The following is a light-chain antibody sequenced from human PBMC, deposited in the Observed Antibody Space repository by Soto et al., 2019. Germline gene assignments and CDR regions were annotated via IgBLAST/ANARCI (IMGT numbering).Light chain of an antibody. CDR1: SSNIGAGYV. J-gene: IGLJ3*02. Sequence: QSVLTQPPSVSGAPGQRVTISCTGSSSNIGAGYVVHWYQQPPGTAPKLLIDGNSNRPSGVPDRFSGSKSGTSASLAITGLQAEDEAEYYCQSYASSLSGWVFGGGTKVTVL. CDR3: QSYASSLSGWV. V-gene: IGLV1-40*01. CDR2: GNS.